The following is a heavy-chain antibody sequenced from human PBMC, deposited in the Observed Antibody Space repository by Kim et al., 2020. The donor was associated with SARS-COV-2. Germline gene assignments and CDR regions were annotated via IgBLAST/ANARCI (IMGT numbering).Heavy chain of an antibody. D-gene: IGHD3-10*01. Sequence: GGSTYYDDSVKGRFTISRYNSKNTLYLQMNSLRAEDTAVYYCAKVGSRVYWGQGTLVTVSS. J-gene: IGHJ4*02. CDR2: GGST. V-gene: IGHV3-23*01. CDR3: AKVGSRVY.